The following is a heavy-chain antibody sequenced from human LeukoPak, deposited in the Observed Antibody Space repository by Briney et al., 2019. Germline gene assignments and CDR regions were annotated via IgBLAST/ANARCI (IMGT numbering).Heavy chain of an antibody. V-gene: IGHV3-48*01. CDR1: GFTFSSYA. D-gene: IGHD7-27*01. J-gene: IGHJ5*02. CDR2: ISSSSSTI. Sequence: PGGSLRLSCAASGFTFSSYAMSWVRQAPGRGLEWVSYISSSSSTIYYADSVKGRFTISRDNAKNSLYLQMNSLRAEDTAVYYCARDLGGDQLGKFDPWAREPWSPSPQ. CDR3: ARDLGGDQLGKFDP.